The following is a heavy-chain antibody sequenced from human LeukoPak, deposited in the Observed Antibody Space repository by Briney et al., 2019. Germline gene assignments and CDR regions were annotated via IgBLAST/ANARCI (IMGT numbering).Heavy chain of an antibody. J-gene: IGHJ4*02. V-gene: IGHV3-33*01. CDR1: GFTFSSYG. CDR3: ARSAISPTGALDY. CDR2: IWYVGSNK. Sequence: GGSLRLSCAASGFTFSSYGMHWVRQAPGKGLEWVAVIWYVGSNKYYADSVKGRFTISRDNSKNTLYLQMNSLRAEDTAVYYRARSAISPTGALDYWGQGTLVTVSS. D-gene: IGHD4-17*01.